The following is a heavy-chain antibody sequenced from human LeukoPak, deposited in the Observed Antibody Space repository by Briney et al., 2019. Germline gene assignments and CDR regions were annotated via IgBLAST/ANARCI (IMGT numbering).Heavy chain of an antibody. V-gene: IGHV3-23*01. J-gene: IGHJ6*03. D-gene: IGHD3-22*01. Sequence: GGALRLSCAASGFTFSSYDMTWVRQTPGRGLEWVSSIRPSGANTYYADSVKGRFTISRDNSKNTLYLQMNSLRAEDTAVYYCAKDYSSGYYTYYYYYMDVWGKGTTVTVSS. CDR1: GFTFSSYD. CDR3: AKDYSSGYYTYYYYYMDV. CDR2: IRPSGANT.